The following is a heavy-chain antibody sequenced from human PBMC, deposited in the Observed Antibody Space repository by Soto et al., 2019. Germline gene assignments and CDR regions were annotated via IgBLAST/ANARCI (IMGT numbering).Heavy chain of an antibody. D-gene: IGHD2-8*01. J-gene: IGHJ6*02. CDR1: GFTFSGYS. V-gene: IGHV3-21*01. CDR3: ARGFRNGFNV. CDR2: ISGPSIYI. Sequence: EVQLVESGGGLVKPGGSLRLSCVASGFTFSGYSINWVRQAPGKGLEWVSYISGPSIYIYYADSVKGRFTISRDNAKSAVYLQMNCLRAEDTAVYYCARGFRNGFNVWGQGTTVSVSS.